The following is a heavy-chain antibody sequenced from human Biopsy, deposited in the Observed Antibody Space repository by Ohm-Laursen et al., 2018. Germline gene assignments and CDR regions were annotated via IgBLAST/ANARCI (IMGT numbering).Heavy chain of an antibody. D-gene: IGHD3-10*01. Sequence: SLRLSCAASGFTFSSYWMSWVRQAPGKGLEWVANIKQDGSETYFVDSVKGRFTISRDSAKSSLYLQMNSLRAEDTAVYYCARSMTTMVRRRSYYFDYWGQGTLVAV. CDR1: GFTFSSYW. CDR3: ARSMTTMVRRRSYYFDY. V-gene: IGHV3-7*01. CDR2: IKQDGSET. J-gene: IGHJ4*02.